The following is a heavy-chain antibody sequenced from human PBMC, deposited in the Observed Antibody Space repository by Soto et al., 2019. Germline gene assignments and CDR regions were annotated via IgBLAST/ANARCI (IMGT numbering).Heavy chain of an antibody. CDR1: GYTFTSYG. Sequence: QVQLVQSGAEVKKPGASVKVSCKASGYTFTSYGISWVRQAPGQGLEWMGWISAYNGNTNYAQKLQGRVTMTTDTSTSTAYMELRSLRSDDTAVYYCARVKRGYCTNGVCSTTSTIHDYWGQGTLVTVSS. CDR2: ISAYNGNT. V-gene: IGHV1-18*01. J-gene: IGHJ4*02. CDR3: ARVKRGYCTNGVCSTTSTIHDY. D-gene: IGHD2-8*01.